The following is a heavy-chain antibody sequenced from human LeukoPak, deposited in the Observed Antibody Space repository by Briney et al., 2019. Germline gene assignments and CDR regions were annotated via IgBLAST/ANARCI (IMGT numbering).Heavy chain of an antibody. J-gene: IGHJ5*02. Sequence: SETLSLTCTVSGGSISSGGYYWSWICQHPGKGLEWIGYIYYSGSTYSNPSLKSRVTISVDTSKNQFSLNLSSVTAADTAVYYCARYCSSTNCYKGGFDPWGQGTLVTVSS. CDR2: IYYSGST. V-gene: IGHV4-31*03. CDR3: ARYCSSTNCYKGGFDP. D-gene: IGHD2-2*02. CDR1: GGSISSGGYY.